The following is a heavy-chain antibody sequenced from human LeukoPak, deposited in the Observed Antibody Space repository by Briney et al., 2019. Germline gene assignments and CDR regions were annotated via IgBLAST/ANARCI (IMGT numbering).Heavy chain of an antibody. V-gene: IGHV3-43*02. CDR2: ISGDGGRT. CDR1: GFTFEDCA. J-gene: IGHJ4*02. CDR3: AQAISGYRYSYHRLDY. D-gene: IGHD5-18*01. Sequence: PGGSLRLSCGAWGFTFEDCAMHWVRQAPGKGREGVSLISGDGGRTSYADSVKGRFTISRDNSTTSLYLQMNSLRTEDTALYYCAQAISGYRYSYHRLDYWGQGTLVTVSS.